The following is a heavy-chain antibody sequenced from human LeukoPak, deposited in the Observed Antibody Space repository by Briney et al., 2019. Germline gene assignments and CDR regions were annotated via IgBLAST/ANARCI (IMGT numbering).Heavy chain of an antibody. CDR2: ISWNSGSI. V-gene: IGHV3-9*03. CDR3: AVGDNFDY. Sequence: GRSLRLSCAASGFTFDDYAMHWVRQAPGKGLEWVSGISWNSGSIGYADSVKGRFTISRDNAKNSLYLQMNSLRAEDMALYYCAVGDNFDYWGQGTLVTVSS. J-gene: IGHJ4*02. CDR1: GFTFDDYA. D-gene: IGHD1-26*01.